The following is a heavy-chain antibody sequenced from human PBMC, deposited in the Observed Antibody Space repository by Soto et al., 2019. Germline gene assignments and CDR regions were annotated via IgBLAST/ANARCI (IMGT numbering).Heavy chain of an antibody. D-gene: IGHD6-13*01. J-gene: IGHJ4*02. CDR2: INPSGGST. Sequence: ASVKVSCKASGYTFTSYYMHWVRQAPGQGPEWMGIINPSGGSTSYAQKFQGRVTMTRDTSTSTVYMELSSLRSEDTAVYYCARYSSSWHFDYWGQGTLVTVSS. CDR1: GYTFTSYY. V-gene: IGHV1-46*01. CDR3: ARYSSSWHFDY.